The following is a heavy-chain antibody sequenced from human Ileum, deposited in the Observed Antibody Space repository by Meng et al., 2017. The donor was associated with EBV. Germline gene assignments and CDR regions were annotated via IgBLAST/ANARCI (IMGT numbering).Heavy chain of an antibody. D-gene: IGHD1-7*01. J-gene: IGHJ4*02. Sequence: QVQWRGAGPGLVKPSGTLSLTCTVSGDSISSDIWWSWVRQPPGKGLEWIGEVYHRGDTNYNPSLKSRVDISVDKSKNQFYLSLFSVTAADTAVYYCGRDQGRELINHWGQGTLVTVSS. CDR1: GDSISSDIW. CDR2: VYHRGDT. V-gene: IGHV4-4*02. CDR3: GRDQGRELINH.